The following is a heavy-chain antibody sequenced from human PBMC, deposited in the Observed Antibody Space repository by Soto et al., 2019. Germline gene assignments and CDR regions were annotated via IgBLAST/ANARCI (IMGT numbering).Heavy chain of an antibody. V-gene: IGHV1-18*01. CDR3: ARDYGRGWFRFGY. CDR2: ISGYKGNI. D-gene: IGHD6-19*01. CDR1: GYRFNTYG. J-gene: IGHJ4*02. Sequence: ASLKVSCNASGYRFNTYGISWMRQAPGQGLEWLGWISGYKGNIEYEEKFQRRVSLTTDTSTGTAYMELRSLRSDDTAMYYCARDYGRGWFRFGYWGQGTLVPVS.